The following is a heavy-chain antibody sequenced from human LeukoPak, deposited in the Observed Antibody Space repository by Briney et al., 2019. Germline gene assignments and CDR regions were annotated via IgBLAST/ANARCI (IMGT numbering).Heavy chain of an antibody. CDR1: GFTFSHYW. J-gene: IGHJ3*01. Sequence: HTGVSLRLSCVASGFTFSHYWMTWYRQAPGKGLEWVANLNQDGSVQLYGDSVRGRFTISRDNAKNSVYIQMNSLRVEDTAMYYCARDHNVADVWGQGTMVTVSS. CDR2: LNQDGSVQ. V-gene: IGHV3-7*01. D-gene: IGHD2-8*01. CDR3: ARDHNVADV.